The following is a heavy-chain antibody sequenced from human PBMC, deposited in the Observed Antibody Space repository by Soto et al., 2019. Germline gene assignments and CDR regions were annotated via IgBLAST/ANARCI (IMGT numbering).Heavy chain of an antibody. D-gene: IGHD5-18*01. Sequence: QVQLVESGGGVVQPGRSLRLSCAASGFTFSSYGMHWVRQAPGKGLEWVAVISYDGSNKYCADSVKGRFTISRDNSKNTLYLQMNSLRAEDTAVYYCAKGGFYSYGPGSGHWGQGTLVTVSS. J-gene: IGHJ4*02. CDR1: GFTFSSYG. CDR3: AKGGFYSYGPGSGH. V-gene: IGHV3-30*18. CDR2: ISYDGSNK.